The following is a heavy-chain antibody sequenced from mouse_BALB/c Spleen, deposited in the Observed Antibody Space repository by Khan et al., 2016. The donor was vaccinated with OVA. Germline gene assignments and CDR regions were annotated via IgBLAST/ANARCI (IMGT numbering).Heavy chain of an antibody. J-gene: IGHJ2*01. D-gene: IGHD1-1*01. Sequence: EVQLQESGPGLVKPSQSLSLTCSVTGYLITSGCYWNWIRQFPGNKLEWMGHISYDGNNNYNPSLRNRISITRDTSKNQFFLRLNSVTTEDTATYYCARDEGYYYGDYFDYWVQGTTLTVSS. CDR3: ARDEGYYYGDYFDY. CDR1: GYLITSGCY. CDR2: ISYDGNN. V-gene: IGHV3-6*02.